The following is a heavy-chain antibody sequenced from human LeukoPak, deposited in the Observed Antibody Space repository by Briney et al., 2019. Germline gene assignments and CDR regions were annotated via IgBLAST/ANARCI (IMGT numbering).Heavy chain of an antibody. CDR3: ARVGSSWSYYFDY. V-gene: IGHV1-2*02. D-gene: IGHD6-13*01. CDR2: INPNSGGT. CDR1: GYTFTGYY. Sequence: ASVKVSCKASGYTFTGYYMHWVRQAPGQGLEWMGWINPNSGGTNYAQKFQGRVTMTRDTSISTAYMEVSRLRSDDTAVYYCARVGSSWSYYFDYWGQGTLVTVSS. J-gene: IGHJ4*02.